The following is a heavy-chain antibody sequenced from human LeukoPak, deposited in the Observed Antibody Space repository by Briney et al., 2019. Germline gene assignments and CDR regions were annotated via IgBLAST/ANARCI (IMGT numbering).Heavy chain of an antibody. V-gene: IGHV4-30-4*01. Sequence: SETLSLTCTVSGGSISSGDYYWSWIRQPPGKGLEWIGYIYYSGSTYYNPSLKSRVTISVDTSKNQFSLKLSSVTAADTAVYYCASSGYYLRKGIDYWGQGTLVTVSS. CDR3: ASSGYYLRKGIDY. J-gene: IGHJ4*02. CDR1: GGSISSGDYY. CDR2: IYYSGST. D-gene: IGHD3-22*01.